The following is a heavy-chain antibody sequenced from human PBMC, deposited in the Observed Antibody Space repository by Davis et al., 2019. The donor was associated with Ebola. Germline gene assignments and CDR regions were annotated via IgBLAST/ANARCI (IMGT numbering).Heavy chain of an antibody. V-gene: IGHV3-7*01. J-gene: IGHJ4*02. D-gene: IGHD2-8*02. Sequence: PGGSLRLSCAVSGFTFSGYWMSWVRQVPGKGLEWVANIRQDGSEKYYVDSVKGRFTITRDNARNSVSLQMNRLRTEDTAVYYCARLGRGSTGVRMYFDYWGQGALVTVS. CDR2: IRQDGSEK. CDR1: GFTFSGYW. CDR3: ARLGRGSTGVRMYFDY.